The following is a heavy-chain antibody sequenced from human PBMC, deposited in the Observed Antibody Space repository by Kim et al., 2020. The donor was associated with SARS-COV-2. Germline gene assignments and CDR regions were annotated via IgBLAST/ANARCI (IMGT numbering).Heavy chain of an antibody. Sequence: SGPTLVNPTQTLTLTCTFSGFSLSTSGVGVGWIRQPPGRPWSGLHSFIGMMISATAHLLRAGSPSPRTPPKNQVVLTMTNMDPVDTATYYCAHSRIRRGTLIVVADISFDYWGQGTLVTVSS. D-gene: IGHD3-22*01. CDR3: AHSRIRRGTLIVVADISFDY. J-gene: IGHJ4*02. CDR1: GFSLSTSGVG. CDR2: FIGMMI. V-gene: IGHV2-5*02.